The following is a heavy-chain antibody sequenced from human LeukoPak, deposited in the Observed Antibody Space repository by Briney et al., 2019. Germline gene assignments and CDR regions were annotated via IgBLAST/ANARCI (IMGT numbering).Heavy chain of an antibody. Sequence: GESLKISRKGSGYSFTSYWIGWVRQLPGNGLECMGIISPGDSDTRSRPSFQGQATISADKSSSTAYLQWSSLKDSATAMYYCARHSLMTGITFNWFDPWGEATLVTVSS. CDR1: GYSFTSYW. J-gene: IGHJ5*02. V-gene: IGHV5-51*01. D-gene: IGHD1-7*01. CDR2: ISPGDSDT. CDR3: ARHSLMTGITFNWFDP.